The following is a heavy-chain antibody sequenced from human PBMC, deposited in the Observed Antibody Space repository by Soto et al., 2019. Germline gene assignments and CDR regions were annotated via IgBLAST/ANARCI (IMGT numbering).Heavy chain of an antibody. CDR3: APDITFGSSGYNY. CDR1: GFTFSTYG. Sequence: EVQLLESGGGLVQPGGSLRLSCTASGFTFSTYGMSWVRQAPGKGLEWVSSLSGDGTTTYYIDSVKGRFTISRDNSRNTLSLQMNTLSTEGTAVYYCAPDITFGSSGYNYWGQGTLVTVSS. CDR2: LSGDGTTT. V-gene: IGHV3-23*01. J-gene: IGHJ4*02. D-gene: IGHD3-22*01.